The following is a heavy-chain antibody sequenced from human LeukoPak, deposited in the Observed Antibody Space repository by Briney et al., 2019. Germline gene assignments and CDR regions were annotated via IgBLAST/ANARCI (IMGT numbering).Heavy chain of an antibody. CDR3: AKDGSLVVVQDYGIDY. Sequence: QPGRSLRLSCAASGFTFSSYAMSWVRQAPGKGLEWVSAISGSGGSTYYADSVKGRFTISRDNSKNTLYLQMNSLRAEDRAVYYCAKDGSLVVVQDYGIDYWGQGTLVTVSS. J-gene: IGHJ4*02. D-gene: IGHD2-2*01. CDR1: GFTFSSYA. V-gene: IGHV3-23*01. CDR2: ISGSGGST.